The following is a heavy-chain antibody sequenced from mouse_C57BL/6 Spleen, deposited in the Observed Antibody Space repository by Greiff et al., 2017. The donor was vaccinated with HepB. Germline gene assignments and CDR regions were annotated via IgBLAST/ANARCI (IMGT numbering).Heavy chain of an antibody. V-gene: IGHV1-54*01. D-gene: IGHD2-5*01. Sequence: VQLQQSGAELVRPGTSVKVSCKASGYAFTNYLIEWVKQRPGQGLEWMGVINPGSGCTNYNEKFKGKATLTADKSSSTAYMQLSSLTSEDSAVYFCARGNYSNSFDYWGQGTTLTVSS. CDR2: INPGSGCT. CDR1: GYAFTNYL. J-gene: IGHJ2*01. CDR3: ARGNYSNSFDY.